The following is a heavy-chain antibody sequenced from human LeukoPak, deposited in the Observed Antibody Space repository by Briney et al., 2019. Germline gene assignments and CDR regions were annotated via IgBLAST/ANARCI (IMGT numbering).Heavy chain of an antibody. CDR3: ARDISRTMDV. D-gene: IGHD2/OR15-2a*01. J-gene: IGHJ6*02. Sequence: GGSLRLSCAASGFTFSSRWMHWVRQAPGKGLVWVSIINTDGSTTRYADFVEGRFTISRDNARNTLYLEMNSLRVEDTAVYFCARDISRTMDVWGQGTTVTV. CDR1: GFTFSSRW. V-gene: IGHV3-74*01. CDR2: INTDGSTT.